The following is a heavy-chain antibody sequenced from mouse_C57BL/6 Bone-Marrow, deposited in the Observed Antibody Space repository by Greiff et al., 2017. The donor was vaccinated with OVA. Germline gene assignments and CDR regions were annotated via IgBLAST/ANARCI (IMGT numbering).Heavy chain of an antibody. V-gene: IGHV1-72*01. CDR1: GYTFTSYW. CDR3: AGEGAYYSNYGFDY. J-gene: IGHJ2*01. D-gene: IGHD2-5*01. CDR2: IVPNSGGT. Sequence: QVQLQQPGAELVKPGASVKLSCKASGYTFTSYWMHWVKQRPGRGLEWIGRIVPNSGGTKDNEKFKSKATLTVDKPASTAYMQLSSLTSEDTAVYDCAGEGAYYSNYGFDYWGQGTTLTVSS.